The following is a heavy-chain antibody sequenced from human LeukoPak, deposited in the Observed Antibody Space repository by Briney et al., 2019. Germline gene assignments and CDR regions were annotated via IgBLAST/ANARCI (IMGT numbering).Heavy chain of an antibody. CDR1: ADSFSSHY. Sequence: SETLSLTCAVSADSFSSHYWTWIRQPPGKGLEWIGYVSYIGSTNYNPSLKSRVTISIDTSKNQFSLKLTSVTAADTAVYYCARDLVTVTKGFDIWGQGTMVSVSS. CDR2: VSYIGST. J-gene: IGHJ3*02. V-gene: IGHV4-59*11. CDR3: ARDLVTVTKGFDI. D-gene: IGHD4-17*01.